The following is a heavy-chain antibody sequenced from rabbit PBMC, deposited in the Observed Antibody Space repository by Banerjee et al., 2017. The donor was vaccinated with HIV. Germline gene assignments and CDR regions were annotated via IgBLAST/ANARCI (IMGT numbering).Heavy chain of an antibody. V-gene: IGHV1S45*01. CDR3: ARGGDDEWWYAFDL. Sequence: QEQLEESGGDLVKPEGSLTLTCTASGFSFSSSYWICWVRQAPGKGLEWIACIYTGSGSALYVSWAKGRFTISKTSSTTVTLQMTSLTAADTATYFCARGGDDEWWYAFDLWGPGTLVTVS. J-gene: IGHJ4*01. D-gene: IGHD2-1*01. CDR1: GFSFSSSYW. CDR2: IYTGSGSA.